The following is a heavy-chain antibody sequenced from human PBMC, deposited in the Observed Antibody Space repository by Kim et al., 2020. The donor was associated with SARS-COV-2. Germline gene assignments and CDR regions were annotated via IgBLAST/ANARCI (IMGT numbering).Heavy chain of an antibody. CDR2: IKSKADGGTT. J-gene: IGHJ5*01. CDR3: ATWAGDS. Sequence: GGSLRLSCAVSGFTMTNAWMSWARQAPGKGLEWVARIKSKADGGTTHYAAPVKGRFTISRDDSRNMVDLQMNSLNTEDSALYYCATWAGDSWGQGTLVTV. CDR1: GFTMTNAW. V-gene: IGHV3-15*01.